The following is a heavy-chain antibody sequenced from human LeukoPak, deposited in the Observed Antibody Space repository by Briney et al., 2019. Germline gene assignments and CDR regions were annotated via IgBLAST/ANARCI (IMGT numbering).Heavy chain of an antibody. CDR1: GFSISRYW. V-gene: IGHV3-7*01. J-gene: IGHJ5*02. CDR2: IKQDGSEK. CDR3: ARGPRGYDTSGGP. Sequence: GGFLRLSCAASGFSISRYWMSWVRQVPGKGLEWLANIKQDGSEKYYVDSVKGRFTISRDNAENSLYLQMNSLTAEDTAVYYCARGPRGYDTSGGPWGQGSLVTVSS. D-gene: IGHD3-22*01.